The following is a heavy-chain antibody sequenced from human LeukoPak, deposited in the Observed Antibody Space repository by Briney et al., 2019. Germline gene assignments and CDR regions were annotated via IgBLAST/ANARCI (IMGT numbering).Heavy chain of an antibody. D-gene: IGHD3-22*01. Sequence: GGSLRLSCAASGFTFSSYGMHWVRQAPGKGLEWVAFIRYDGSNKYYADSVKGRFTISRDNSKNTLYLQMNSLRAEDTAVYYCAKDASRVTYYYDSSGYYYFDYWGQGTLVTVSS. CDR2: IRYDGSNK. CDR1: GFTFSSYG. J-gene: IGHJ4*02. V-gene: IGHV3-30*02. CDR3: AKDASRVTYYYDSSGYYYFDY.